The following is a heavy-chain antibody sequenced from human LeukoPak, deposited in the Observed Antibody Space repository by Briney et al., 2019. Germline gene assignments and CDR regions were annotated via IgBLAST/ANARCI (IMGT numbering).Heavy chain of an antibody. J-gene: IGHJ4*02. V-gene: IGHV3-53*05. D-gene: IGHD1-1*01. CDR2: IYSGSAT. CDR1: GFTVSSNY. Sequence: GGSLRLSCAASGFTVSSNYMSWVRLAPGKGLEWVSIIYSGSATYYADFVKGRFTISRDNSKNTLYLQMNSLRAEDTAVYYCAKEGTGIHFDYWGQGTLVTVSS. CDR3: AKEGTGIHFDY.